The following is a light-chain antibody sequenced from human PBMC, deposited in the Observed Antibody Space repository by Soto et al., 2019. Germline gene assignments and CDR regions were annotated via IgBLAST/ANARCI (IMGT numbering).Light chain of an antibody. V-gene: IGKV1-16*01. CDR3: EQYNSYPYT. CDR2: AAS. Sequence: DIQMTQSPSSLSASVGDRVTSTCRASQGIPNYLAGFQQKSGKDPKSLIYAASKLQGGAPSRFSVRGSGTGFTLTISGLQPEDSAPYDCEQYNSYPYTFGQGSMLEIK. CDR1: QGIPNY. J-gene: IGKJ2*01.